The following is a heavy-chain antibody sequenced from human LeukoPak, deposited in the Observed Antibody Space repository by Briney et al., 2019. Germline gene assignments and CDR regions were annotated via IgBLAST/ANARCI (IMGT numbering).Heavy chain of an antibody. J-gene: IGHJ3*02. CDR2: ISWNSGSI. CDR3: AKDQNYYGSGSYVRDAFDI. V-gene: IGHV3-9*01. Sequence: PGGSLRLSCAASGFTFDDYAMHWVRQAPGKGLEWVSGISWNSGSIGYADSVKGRFTISRDNAKNSLYLQMSSLRAEDTALYYCAKDQNYYGSGSYVRDAFDIWGQGTMVTVSS. CDR1: GFTFDDYA. D-gene: IGHD3-10*01.